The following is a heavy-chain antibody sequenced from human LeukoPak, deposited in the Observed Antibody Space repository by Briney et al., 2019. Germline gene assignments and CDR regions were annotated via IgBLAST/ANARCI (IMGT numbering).Heavy chain of an antibody. CDR3: AREDYYDSGSSDY. CDR1: GYTFNRHF. CDR2: INPSAGNT. D-gene: IGHD3-22*01. V-gene: IGHV1-46*02. Sequence: ASVKVSCKASGYTFNRHFMHWVRQAPGQGLEWMGIINPSAGNTAYAQKFQDRVTMTRDMSTNTLYMEVASLRSDDTAVYYCAREDYYDSGSSDYWGQGTLVTVSS. J-gene: IGHJ4*02.